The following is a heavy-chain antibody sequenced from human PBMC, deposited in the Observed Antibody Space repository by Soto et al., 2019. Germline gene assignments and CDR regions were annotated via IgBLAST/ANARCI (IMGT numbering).Heavy chain of an antibody. CDR3: AADWHYGSGSYYAYYYGMDV. Sequence: QMQLVQSGPEVKKPGTSVKVSCKASGFTFTSSAMQWVRQARGQRLEWIGWIVVNSGNTNYAQKFQERVTITREMXXSTAYMELRSLRSEDTAVYYCAADWHYGSGSYYAYYYGMDVWGQGTTVTVSS. CDR2: IVVNSGNT. J-gene: IGHJ6*02. V-gene: IGHV1-58*02. CDR1: GFTFTSSA. D-gene: IGHD3-10*01.